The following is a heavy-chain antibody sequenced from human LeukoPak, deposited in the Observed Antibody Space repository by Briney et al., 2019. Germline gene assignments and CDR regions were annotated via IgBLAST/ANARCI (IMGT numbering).Heavy chain of an antibody. J-gene: IGHJ6*02. CDR1: GFTFSSYA. V-gene: IGHV3-23*01. Sequence: SGGSLRLSCATSGFTFSSYAMSWVRQAPGKGLEWVSVISGGGVDTDHADSVKGRFTVSRDNSKNTLYLQMNSLRAEDTAVYYCAKETYGSGSQYYYYYYGMDVWGQGTTVTVSS. D-gene: IGHD3-10*01. CDR3: AKETYGSGSQYYYYYYGMDV. CDR2: ISGGGVDT.